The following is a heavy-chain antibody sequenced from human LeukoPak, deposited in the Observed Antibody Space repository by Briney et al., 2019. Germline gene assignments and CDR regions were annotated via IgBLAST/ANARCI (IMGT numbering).Heavy chain of an antibody. D-gene: IGHD3-16*01. CDR3: ASWGRWASIVPHWFDP. J-gene: IGHJ5*02. CDR2: INHSGTT. CDR1: GGSFSCYY. Sequence: SETLSLTCAVYGGSFSCYYWRWIRQPPGKGVGWSGEINHSGTTNYNPSLTTRLTISLDTSNNHFSLKLSSLTAAHTAVYYCASWGRWASIVPHWFDPWGQGTLLTVSS. V-gene: IGHV4-34*01.